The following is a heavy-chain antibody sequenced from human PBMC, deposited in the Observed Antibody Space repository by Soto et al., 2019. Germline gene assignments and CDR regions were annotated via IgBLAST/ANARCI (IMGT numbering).Heavy chain of an antibody. CDR3: ARGFWRISSDYYYYMDV. CDR1: GGFFSGYY. Sequence: PSETLSLTCAVYGGFFSGYYWSWIRQPPGKGLEWIGEINHSGSTNYNPSLKSRVTISVDTSKNQFSLKLSSVTAADTAVYYCARGFWRISSDYYYYMDVWGKGTTVTVSS. CDR2: INHSGST. D-gene: IGHD6-6*01. V-gene: IGHV4-34*01. J-gene: IGHJ6*03.